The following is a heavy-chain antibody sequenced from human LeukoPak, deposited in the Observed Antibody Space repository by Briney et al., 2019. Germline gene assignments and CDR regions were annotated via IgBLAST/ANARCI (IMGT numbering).Heavy chain of an antibody. V-gene: IGHV1-2*04. CDR3: ARGRSLVAATHYNDAFDI. Sequence: ASVKVSCKASGYTFTDYYMHWVRQAPGQGLEWLGWINLNSGGTDYAQKFQGWVTMTRDTSISTAYMELTRLRSGDTAVYYCARGRSLVAATHYNDAFDIWGQGTMVTVSS. D-gene: IGHD2-15*01. CDR2: INLNSGGT. J-gene: IGHJ3*02. CDR1: GYTFTDYY.